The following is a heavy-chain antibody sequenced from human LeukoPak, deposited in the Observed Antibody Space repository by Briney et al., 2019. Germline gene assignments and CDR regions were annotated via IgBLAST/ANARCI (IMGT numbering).Heavy chain of an antibody. J-gene: IGHJ1*01. Sequence: PGGSLRLSCAASGFTFSSYAMHWVRQAPGKGLEWVAVISYDGSKTYYADSVKGRFTISRDNSKNTLYLQMNSLRAEDTAVYFSARHNAWEPGSSGFQHWGQGTLVTVSS. V-gene: IGHV3-30*04. D-gene: IGHD1-26*01. CDR3: ARHNAWEPGSSGFQH. CDR1: GFTFSSYA. CDR2: ISYDGSKT.